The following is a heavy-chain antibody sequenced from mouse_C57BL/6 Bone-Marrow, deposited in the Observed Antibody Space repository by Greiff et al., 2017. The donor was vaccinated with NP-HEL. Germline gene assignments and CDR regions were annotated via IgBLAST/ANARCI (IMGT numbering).Heavy chain of an antibody. D-gene: IGHD1-1*01. CDR3: AREEGVVATRAWFAY. J-gene: IGHJ3*01. V-gene: IGHV1-78*01. CDR2: IYPRDGST. Sequence: VQLQESDAELVKPGASVKISCKVSGYTFTDHTIHWMKQRPEQGLEWIGYIYPRDGSTKYNEKFKGKATLTADKSSSTAYMQLNSLTSEDSAVYFCAREEGVVATRAWFAYWGQGTLVTVSA. CDR1: GYTFTDHT.